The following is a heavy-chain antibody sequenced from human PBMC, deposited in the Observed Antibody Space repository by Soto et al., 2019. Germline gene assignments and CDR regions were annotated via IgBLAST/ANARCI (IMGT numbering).Heavy chain of an antibody. D-gene: IGHD4-17*01. Sequence: QVQLVESGGGVVQPGRSLRLSCAASGFTFNSYDMHWVRQAPGKGLEWVAVISYDGRKKYYADSVKGRFTISRDNSKNTRYLPLNSLRAGDTALYYCARLGNAYGAYGPLDYWGQGTLVTVSS. CDR2: ISYDGRKK. CDR1: GFTFNSYD. V-gene: IGHV3-30*19. CDR3: ARLGNAYGAYGPLDY. J-gene: IGHJ4*02.